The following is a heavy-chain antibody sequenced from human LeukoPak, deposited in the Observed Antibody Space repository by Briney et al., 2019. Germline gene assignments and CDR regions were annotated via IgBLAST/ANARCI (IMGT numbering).Heavy chain of an antibody. J-gene: IGHJ6*02. V-gene: IGHV3-15*01. CDR2: IKSKTDGGTT. CDR3: TTGPNNYYDSSGYSYYYYGMDV. CDR1: GFTFSNAW. Sequence: GGSLRLSCAASGFTFSNAWMSWVRQAPGKGLEWVGRIKSKTDGGTTDYAARVKGRFTISRDDSKNTLYLQMNSLKTEDTAVYYCTTGPNNYYDSSGYSYYYYGMDVWGQGTTVTVSS. D-gene: IGHD3-22*01.